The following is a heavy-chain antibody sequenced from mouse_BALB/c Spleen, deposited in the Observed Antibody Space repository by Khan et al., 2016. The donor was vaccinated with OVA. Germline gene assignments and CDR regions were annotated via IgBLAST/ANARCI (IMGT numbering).Heavy chain of an antibody. CDR2: INPSNGGT. V-gene: IGHV1-53*01. CDR1: GYTFTRYY. J-gene: IGHJ1*01. Sequence: QVQLKQSGTELVKPGASVKLSCKTSGYTFTRYYMYWVKQRPGQGLEWIGEINPSNGGTNFNEKFKSKATLTVDKLYSTAYMQLSSLTSEDSAVYYCTRKDYYGSSHRYFDVWGGGTTVTVSS. CDR3: TRKDYYGSSHRYFDV. D-gene: IGHD1-1*01.